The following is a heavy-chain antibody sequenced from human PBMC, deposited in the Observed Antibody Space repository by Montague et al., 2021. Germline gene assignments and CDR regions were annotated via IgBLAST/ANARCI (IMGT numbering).Heavy chain of an antibody. CDR2: INASGGKT. Sequence: SLRLSCAASGFTISSWAMSWVRQAPGKGLECVSIINASGGKTHYADSVTGRFTISRDRSKNTLYLQMDSLRVEDTAVYYCANVRQSVEMDVWGQGTRVTVSS. D-gene: IGHD3-3*01. CDR3: ANVRQSVEMDV. V-gene: IGHV3-23*01. J-gene: IGHJ6*02. CDR1: GFTISSWA.